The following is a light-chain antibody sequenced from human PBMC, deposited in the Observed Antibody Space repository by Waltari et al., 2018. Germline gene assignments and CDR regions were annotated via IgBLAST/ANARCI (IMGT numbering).Light chain of an antibody. CDR1: QSIGRL. J-gene: IGKJ1*01. V-gene: IGKV1-5*03. CDR2: EAS. Sequence: EIKMTHSPSALSASVGEAVTVTCRASQSIGRLLAWYQQKPGKAPKLLIFEASNLETGVPSRFSGSGSETDFTLTISSLQPDDFATYYCQQYNDYLGTFGQGTRVEIK. CDR3: QQYNDYLGT.